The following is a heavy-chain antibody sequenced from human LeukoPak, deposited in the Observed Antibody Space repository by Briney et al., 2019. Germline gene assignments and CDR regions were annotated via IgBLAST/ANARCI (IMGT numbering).Heavy chain of an antibody. Sequence: GGSLRLSCAASGFTFSSYSMNWVRQAPGKGLEWVSSISSSSSYIYYADSVKGRFTISRDNAKNSLYLHMNSLRAEDTAVYYCAREGGIAYYDSSGYSYFDYWGQGTLVTVSS. V-gene: IGHV3-21*01. CDR3: AREGGIAYYDSSGYSYFDY. CDR1: GFTFSSYS. D-gene: IGHD3-22*01. CDR2: ISSSSSYI. J-gene: IGHJ4*02.